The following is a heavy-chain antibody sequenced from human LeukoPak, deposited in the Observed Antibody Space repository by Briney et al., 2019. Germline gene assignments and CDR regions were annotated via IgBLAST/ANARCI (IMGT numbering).Heavy chain of an antibody. Sequence: SETLSLTCTVPGGSISSYYWSWIRQPPGKGLEWIGYIYYSGSTNYNPSLKSRVTISVDTSKNQFSLKLSSVTAADTAVYYCARDQFGFWELDGMDVWGQGTTVTVSS. CDR1: GGSISSYY. CDR2: IYYSGST. J-gene: IGHJ6*02. D-gene: IGHD3-10*01. CDR3: ARDQFGFWELDGMDV. V-gene: IGHV4-59*01.